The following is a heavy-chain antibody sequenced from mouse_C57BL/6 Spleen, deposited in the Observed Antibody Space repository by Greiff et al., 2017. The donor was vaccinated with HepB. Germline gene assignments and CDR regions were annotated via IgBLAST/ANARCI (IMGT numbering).Heavy chain of an antibody. J-gene: IGHJ2*01. D-gene: IGHD2-3*01. CDR3: ARDGYYGY. Sequence: EVHLVESGGGLVKPGGSLKLSCAASGFTFSSYAMSWVRQTPEKRLEWVATISDGGSYTYYPDNVKGRFTISRDNAKNNLYLQMSHLKAEDTAMYYCARDGYYGYWGQGTTLTVSS. V-gene: IGHV5-4*01. CDR1: GFTFSSYA. CDR2: ISDGGSYT.